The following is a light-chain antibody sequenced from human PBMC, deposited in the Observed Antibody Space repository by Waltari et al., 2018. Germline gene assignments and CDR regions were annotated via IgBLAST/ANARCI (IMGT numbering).Light chain of an antibody. V-gene: IGKV1-5*03. CDR3: QHYIRYPVT. Sequence: DIQMTQSPSTLSASVGDRVTITCRASQTIGSWLAWYQQKPGKDPKLLIYKAVNLESGVPSRFSGGESGIEFSLTISSLQPDDIATYYCQHYIRYPVTFGQGTKLELK. CDR1: QTIGSW. J-gene: IGKJ2*01. CDR2: KAV.